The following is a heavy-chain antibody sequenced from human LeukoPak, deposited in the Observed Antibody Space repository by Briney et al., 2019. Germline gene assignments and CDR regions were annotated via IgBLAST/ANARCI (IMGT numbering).Heavy chain of an antibody. Sequence: SETLSLTCTVSGGSISSSSYYWGWIRQPAGKGLEWIGRIYTSGSTNYNPSLKSRVTMSVDTSKNQFSLKLSSVTAADTAVYYCVRDGSGWYLYYFDYWGQGTLVTVSS. CDR2: IYTSGST. CDR3: VRDGSGWYLYYFDY. V-gene: IGHV4-61*02. CDR1: GGSISSSSYY. D-gene: IGHD6-19*01. J-gene: IGHJ4*02.